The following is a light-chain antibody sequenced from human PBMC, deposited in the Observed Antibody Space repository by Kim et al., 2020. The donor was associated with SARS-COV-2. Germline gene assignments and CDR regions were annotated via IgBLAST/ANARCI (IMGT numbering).Light chain of an antibody. V-gene: IGLV2-14*01. CDR1: SSDVGAYNY. J-gene: IGLJ2*01. CDR3: NSYTRSATLV. CDR2: EVN. Sequence: QSVLTQPASVSGSPGQSITISCTGTSSDVGAYNYVSWYQQHPGKAPKLIIFEVNNRPSGVSSRFSGSKSGNTASLTISGLQAEDEADYYCNSYTRSATLVFGGGTQLTVL.